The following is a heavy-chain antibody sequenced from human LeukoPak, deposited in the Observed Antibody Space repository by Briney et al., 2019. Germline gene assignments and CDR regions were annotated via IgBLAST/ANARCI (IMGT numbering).Heavy chain of an antibody. CDR1: GSRFTSYW. J-gene: IGHJ5*02. Sequence: GESLQISCKGSGSRFTSYWIGGVRQLPGKGLEWMGIIYPGDSDTRYSPSFQGQVTISADKSISTAYLQWSSLKASDTAMYYCARHRFNYCSGGSCYPSPEFDPWGQGTLVTVSS. CDR2: IYPGDSDT. CDR3: ARHRFNYCSGGSCYPSPEFDP. D-gene: IGHD2-15*01. V-gene: IGHV5-51*01.